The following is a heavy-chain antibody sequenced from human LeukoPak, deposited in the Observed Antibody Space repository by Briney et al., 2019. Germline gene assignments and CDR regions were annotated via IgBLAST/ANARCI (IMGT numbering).Heavy chain of an antibody. V-gene: IGHV5-51*01. CDR2: IYPVDSET. CDR3: AVGSSNTSAGYFQD. Sequence: GESLKISCEGSGYIFTTYWIGWVRRMPGKGLEWMGAIYPVDSETTYSPSFLGQLTHSVDKSIRTAYLQWISLTASHSAIYYCAVGSSNTSAGYFQDWGQGTLVTVSS. CDR1: GYIFTTYW. D-gene: IGHD2-2*01. J-gene: IGHJ1*01.